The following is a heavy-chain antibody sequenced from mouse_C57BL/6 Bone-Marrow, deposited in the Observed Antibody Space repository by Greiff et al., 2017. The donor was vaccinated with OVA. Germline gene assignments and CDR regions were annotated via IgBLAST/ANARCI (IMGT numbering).Heavy chain of an antibody. CDR1: GYTFTSYW. Sequence: QVQLKESGAELARPGASVKLSCKASGYTFTSYWITWVKQRPGQGLEWIGDIYPGSGSTNYNEKFKSKATLTVDTSSSTAYMQLSSLTSEDSAVYYCARKGGFEFPLDYWGQGTTLTVSS. CDR2: IYPGSGST. CDR3: ARKGGFEFPLDY. V-gene: IGHV1-55*01. J-gene: IGHJ2*01.